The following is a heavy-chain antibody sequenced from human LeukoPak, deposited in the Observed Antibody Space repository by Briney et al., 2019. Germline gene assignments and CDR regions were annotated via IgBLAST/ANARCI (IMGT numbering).Heavy chain of an antibody. J-gene: IGHJ6*02. CDR1: GFTFSRYD. CDR2: IGTAGAP. D-gene: IGHD6-13*01. CDR3: ARWGITEGNCGLDV. Sequence: GGSLRLSCAASGFTFSRYDMHWVRQVVGKGLEWVSGIGTAGAPYYSGSVDGRFIISRENDKNSLYLQMNSLRAGDTAVYYCARWGITEGNCGLDVWGQGTTVIVSS. V-gene: IGHV3-13*05.